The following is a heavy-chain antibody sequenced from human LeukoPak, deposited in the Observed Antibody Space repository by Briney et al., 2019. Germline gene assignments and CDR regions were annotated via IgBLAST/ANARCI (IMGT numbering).Heavy chain of an antibody. CDR3: TRGVINFYYFDY. CDR2: IRSKSYGGAT. J-gene: IGHJ4*02. Sequence: GGSLRLSCTVSGFAFGDYAMGWFRQAPGKGLEWVGFIRSKSYGGATEYAASLKGGFTISRDDSKSIAYLQMNSLKTEDTAVYYCTRGVINFYYFDYWGQGTLVTVSS. CDR1: GFAFGDYA. V-gene: IGHV3-49*03. D-gene: IGHD3-16*02.